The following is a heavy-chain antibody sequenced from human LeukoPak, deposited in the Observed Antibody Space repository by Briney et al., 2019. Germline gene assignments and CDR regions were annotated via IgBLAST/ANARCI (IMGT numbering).Heavy chain of an antibody. J-gene: IGHJ6*03. V-gene: IGHV3-64*01. CDR1: GFTFSDYA. CDR2: ISSNGLST. Sequence: GGSLRLPCVASGFTFSDYATHWVRQAPGKGLEYVSAISSNGLSTYYANSVKGRFTISRDSSKNTLYLQMGSLRAEDMAVYYCAREGQEYYYYMDVWGKGTTVTVSS. CDR3: AREGQEYYYYMDV.